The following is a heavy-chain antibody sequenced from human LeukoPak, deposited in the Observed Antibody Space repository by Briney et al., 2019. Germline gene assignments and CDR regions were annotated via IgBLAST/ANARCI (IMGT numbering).Heavy chain of an antibody. CDR2: IYYSGST. V-gene: IGHV4-31*03. CDR1: GGSISSGGYY. D-gene: IGHD2-2*01. CDR3: ARHERCSSINCIYNWFDP. J-gene: IGHJ5*02. Sequence: SETLSPTCTVSGGSISSGGYYWSWIRQHPGKGLEWIGYIYYSGSTYYNPSLKSRVTISVDTSKNQFSLKLSSVTAADTAVYYCARHERCSSINCIYNWFDPWGQGTLVIVSS.